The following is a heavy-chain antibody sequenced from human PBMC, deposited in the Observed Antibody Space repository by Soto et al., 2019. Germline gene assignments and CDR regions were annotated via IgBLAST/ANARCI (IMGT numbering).Heavy chain of an antibody. D-gene: IGHD3-3*01. Sequence: QITLNESGPTQVKPRQTLTLTCTFSGFSLTTSGVGVGWIRQSPRKAPEWLALIYWDDDKRYSPSLKRRLTITKDPPKNQVVLTMADLDPADTATYYCAHRVLRTVFGLVTTTAIYFDFWGQGTPVAVSS. J-gene: IGHJ4*02. CDR2: IYWDDDK. V-gene: IGHV2-5*02. CDR1: GFSLTTSGVG. CDR3: AHRVLRTVFGLVTTTAIYFDF.